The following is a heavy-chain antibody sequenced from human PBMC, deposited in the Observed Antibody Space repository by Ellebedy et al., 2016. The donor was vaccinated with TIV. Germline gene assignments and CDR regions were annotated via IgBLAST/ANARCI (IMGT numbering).Heavy chain of an antibody. CDR1: GGSISSYY. CDR3: ARELTRHYFDH. CDR2: IYSSGST. V-gene: IGHV4-4*08. Sequence: SETLSLTCTVSGGSISSYYWNWIRQPPGKGLEWIGYIYSSGSTHYNPSLKSRVTISGDTSRNQFSLKLTSVTAADTAMYYCARELTRHYFDHWGQGTLVTVSS. J-gene: IGHJ4*02.